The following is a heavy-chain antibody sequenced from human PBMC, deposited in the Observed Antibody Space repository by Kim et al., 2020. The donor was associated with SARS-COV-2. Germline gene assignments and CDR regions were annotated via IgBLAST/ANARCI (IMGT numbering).Heavy chain of an antibody. CDR1: GGSISSYY. CDR2: IYYSGST. D-gene: IGHD3-22*01. J-gene: IGHJ4*02. V-gene: IGHV4-59*13. Sequence: SETLSLTCTVSGGSISSYYWSWIRQPPGKGLEWIGYIYYSGSTNYNPSLKSRVTISVDTSKNQFSLKLSSVTAADTAVYYCARGPDSSGYYYGPTDDSSGYYYGPPDYWGQGTLVTVSS. CDR3: ARGPDSSGYYYGPTDDSSGYYYGPPDY.